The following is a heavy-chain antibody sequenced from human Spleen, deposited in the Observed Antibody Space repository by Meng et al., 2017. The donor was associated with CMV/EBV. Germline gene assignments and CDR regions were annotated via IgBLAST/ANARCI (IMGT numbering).Heavy chain of an antibody. CDR2: INPNSGNT. CDR3: ARVRITIFGVEENYHYGMDA. J-gene: IGHJ6*02. CDR1: GYTFTGYY. V-gene: IGHV1-8*03. D-gene: IGHD3-3*01. Sequence: ASVKVSCKASGYTFTGYYMHWVRQAPGQGLEWMGWINPNSGNTGYAQKFQGRVTITRNTSISTAYMELSSLRSEDTAVYYCARVRITIFGVEENYHYGMDAWGQGTTVTVSS.